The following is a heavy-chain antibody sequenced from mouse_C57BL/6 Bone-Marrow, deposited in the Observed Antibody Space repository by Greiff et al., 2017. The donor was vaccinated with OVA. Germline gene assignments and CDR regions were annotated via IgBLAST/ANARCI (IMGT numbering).Heavy chain of an antibody. V-gene: IGHV1-15*01. J-gene: IGHJ2*01. CDR3: PSYYCGSSLYYFDD. D-gene: IGHD1-1*01. Sequence: VQLQQSGAELVRPGASVTLSCKASGYTFTDYEMHWVKQTPVHGLEWIGAIDPETGGTAYNQKFKGKAILTADKSSSTAYMELRSLTSETYAVYYCPSYYCGSSLYYFDDWGQGTTLTVSS. CDR1: GYTFTDYE. CDR2: IDPETGGT.